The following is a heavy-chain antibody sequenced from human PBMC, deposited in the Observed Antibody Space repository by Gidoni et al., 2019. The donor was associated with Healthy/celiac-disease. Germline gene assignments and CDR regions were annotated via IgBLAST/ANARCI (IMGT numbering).Heavy chain of an antibody. CDR2: INPNSGGT. CDR3: ARGYDFWSGYYTGVYVDDAFDI. J-gene: IGHJ3*02. CDR1: GYTFTGYY. D-gene: IGHD3-3*01. V-gene: IGHV1-2*02. Sequence: QVQLVQSGAEVKKPGASVKVSCKASGYTFTGYYMHWVRQAPGQGLEWMGWINPNSGGTNYAQKFQGRVTMTRETSISTAYMELSRLRSDDTAVYYCARGYDFWSGYYTGVYVDDAFDIWGQGTMVTVSS.